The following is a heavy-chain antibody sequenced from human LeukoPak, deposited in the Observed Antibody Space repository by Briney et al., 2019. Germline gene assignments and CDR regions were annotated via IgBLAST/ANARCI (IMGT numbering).Heavy chain of an antibody. D-gene: IGHD6-13*01. CDR1: GYTFTSYG. CDR3: ARAMQQLVGWSPNWFDP. CDR2: INPNSGGT. Sequence: ASVKVSCKASGYTFTSYGISWVRQAPGQGLEWMGWINPNSGGTNYAQKFQGRVTMTRDTSISTAYMELTRLRSDDTAVYYCARAMQQLVGWSPNWFDPWGQGTLVTVSS. V-gene: IGHV1-2*02. J-gene: IGHJ5*02.